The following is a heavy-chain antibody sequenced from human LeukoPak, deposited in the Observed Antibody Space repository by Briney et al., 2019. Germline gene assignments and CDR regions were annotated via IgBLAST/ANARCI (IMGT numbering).Heavy chain of an antibody. CDR3: ARFVRWSDAFDI. CDR1: GYTFTSYD. CDR2: MNPNSGNT. D-gene: IGHD2-15*01. J-gene: IGHJ3*02. V-gene: IGHV1-8*01. Sequence: GASVKVSCKASGYTFTSYDINWVRQATGQGLEWMGWMNPNSGNTGYAQKFQGRVTMTRNTSISTAYMELSSLRSEDTAVYYCARFVRWSDAFDIWGQGTMVTVSS.